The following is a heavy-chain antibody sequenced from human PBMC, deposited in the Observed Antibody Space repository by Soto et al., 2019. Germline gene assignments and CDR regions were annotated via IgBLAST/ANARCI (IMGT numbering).Heavy chain of an antibody. J-gene: IGHJ4*02. V-gene: IGHV4-39*01. D-gene: IGHD6-13*01. CDR3: ARRPLAYFDY. Sequence: PSETLSLTCTVSGDSMKSGTYSWDWLRQSPGKGLEWIGCFWSTGATYYNPSLKGRLTISLDTSKNQFSLNLNSVTAADTAVYFCARRPLAYFDYWGRGNQVTSPQ. CDR1: GDSMKSGTYS. CDR2: FWSTGAT.